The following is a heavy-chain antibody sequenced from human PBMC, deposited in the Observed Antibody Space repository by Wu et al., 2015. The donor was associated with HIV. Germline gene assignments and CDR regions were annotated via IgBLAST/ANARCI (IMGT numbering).Heavy chain of an antibody. D-gene: IGHD6-19*01. CDR2: MNPRSGNT. J-gene: IGHJ4*02. CDR1: GYTFTSYD. CDR3: ARQRAYTSGWYIFDY. Sequence: QVQLVQSGAEVKKPGASLKVSCKASGYTFTSYDINWVRQATGQGLEWMGWMNPRSGNTGYAQKFQGRVTMTRDTSISTANMELSSLRSEDTAVYYCARQRAYTSGWYIFDYWGQGTLVTVS. V-gene: IGHV1-8*01.